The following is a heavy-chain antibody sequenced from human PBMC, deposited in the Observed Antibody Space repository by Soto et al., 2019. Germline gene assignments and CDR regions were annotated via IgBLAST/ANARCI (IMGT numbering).Heavy chain of an antibody. V-gene: IGHV1-18*01. Sequence: ASVKVSCKASGYTFTSYGISWVRQAPGQGLEWMGWISAYNGNTNYAQKLQGRVTMTTDTSTSTAYMELRSLRSDDTAVYYCARRAKYDYIWGSYRYDFDYWGQGTLVTVSS. CDR3: ARRAKYDYIWGSYRYDFDY. CDR1: GYTFTSYG. CDR2: ISAYNGNT. D-gene: IGHD3-16*02. J-gene: IGHJ4*02.